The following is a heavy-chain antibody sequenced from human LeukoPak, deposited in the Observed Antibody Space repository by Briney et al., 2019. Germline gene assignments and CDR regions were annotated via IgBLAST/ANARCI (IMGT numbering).Heavy chain of an antibody. CDR3: AKDHDYGGNAPRFDY. V-gene: IGHV3-30*02. Sequence: GGSLRLSCAASGFTFSSYGMHWVRQAPGKGLEWVAFIRYDGSNKYYADSVKGRFTISRDNSKNTLYLQMNSLRAEDTALYYCAKDHDYGGNAPRFDYWGQGTLVTVSS. D-gene: IGHD4-23*01. CDR1: GFTFSSYG. CDR2: IRYDGSNK. J-gene: IGHJ4*02.